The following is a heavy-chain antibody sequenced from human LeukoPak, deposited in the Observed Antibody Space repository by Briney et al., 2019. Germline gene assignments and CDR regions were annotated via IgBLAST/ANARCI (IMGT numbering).Heavy chain of an antibody. CDR1: GFTFSSYG. Sequence: GRSLRLSCAASGFTFSSYGIHWVRQAPGKGLEWVAVISYDGSNKYYADSVKGRFTISRDNSKNTLYLQMNSLRAEDTAVYYCAKVLYNWNGEDAFDIWGQGTMVTVSS. V-gene: IGHV3-30*18. D-gene: IGHD1-1*01. CDR2: ISYDGSNK. CDR3: AKVLYNWNGEDAFDI. J-gene: IGHJ3*02.